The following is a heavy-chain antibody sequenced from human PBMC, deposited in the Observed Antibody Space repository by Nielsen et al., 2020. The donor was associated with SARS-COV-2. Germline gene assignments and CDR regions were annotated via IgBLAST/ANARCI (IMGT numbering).Heavy chain of an antibody. CDR3: AKGNSRLSWFGELALYYYYYGMDV. D-gene: IGHD3-10*01. CDR2: ISTSGGGT. V-gene: IGHV3-23*01. J-gene: IGHJ6*02. CDR1: GFTFSSYA. Sequence: GESLKISCVGSGFTFSSYAMSWVRQAPGKGLEWVSSISTSGGGTYYAESVKGRFTISRDNSKNTLYLEMNSLRVEDTALYFCAKGNSRLSWFGELALYYYYYGMDVWGQGTTVTVS.